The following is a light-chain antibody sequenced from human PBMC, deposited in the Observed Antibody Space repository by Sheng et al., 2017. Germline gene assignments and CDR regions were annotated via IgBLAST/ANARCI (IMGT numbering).Light chain of an antibody. J-gene: IGLJ3*02. V-gene: IGLV2-14*03. CDR3: GSYTSTRTWV. CDR1: SSDVGGYNY. Sequence: QSALTQPASVSGSPGQSITISCTGTSSDVGGYNYVSWYQHHPGKVPKLVIYDVTNRPSGVSNRFSGSKSGNTASLTISGLQAEDEADYHCGSYTSTRTWVFGGGTKLTVL. CDR2: DVT.